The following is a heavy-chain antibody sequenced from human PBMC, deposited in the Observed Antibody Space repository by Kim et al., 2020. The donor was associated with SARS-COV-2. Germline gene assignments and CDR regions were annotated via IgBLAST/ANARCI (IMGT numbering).Heavy chain of an antibody. CDR1: GFTFSSYS. J-gene: IGHJ2*01. V-gene: IGHV3-48*02. D-gene: IGHD3-22*01. CDR3: ARDLGLPDYYDSSGEYFDL. Sequence: GGSLRLSCAASGFTFSSYSMNWVRQAPGKGLEWVSYISSSSSTIYYADSVKGRFTISRDNAKNSLYLQMNSLRDEDTAVYYCARDLGLPDYYDSSGEYFDLWGRGTLVTVSS. CDR2: ISSSSSTI.